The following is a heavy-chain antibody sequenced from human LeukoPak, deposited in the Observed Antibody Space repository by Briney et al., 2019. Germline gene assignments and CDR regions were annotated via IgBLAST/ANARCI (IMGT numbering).Heavy chain of an antibody. J-gene: IGHJ1*01. D-gene: IGHD2-15*01. CDR3: ARVAAYYCSGGSCYARGYFQH. Sequence: ASVKVSCKASRYTFTGYYMHWVRQAPGQGLEWMGWINPNSGGTNYAQKSQGRVTMTRDASISTAYMELSRLRSDDTAVYYCARVAAYYCSGGSCYARGYFQHWGQGTLVTVSS. CDR2: INPNSGGT. CDR1: RYTFTGYY. V-gene: IGHV1-2*02.